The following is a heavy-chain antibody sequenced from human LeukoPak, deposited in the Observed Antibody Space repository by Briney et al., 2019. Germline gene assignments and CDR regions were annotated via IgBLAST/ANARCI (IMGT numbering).Heavy chain of an antibody. CDR1: GFTFTTYA. V-gene: IGHV3-21*06. D-gene: IGHD2-15*01. J-gene: IGHJ4*02. Sequence: GGSLRLSCVASGFTFTTYAMTWVRQAPGKGLEWISSMSSGSRYIYYADSVRGRFTISRDNTRNSLYLAMNNLRAEDTAIYYCARDRPTGASRIFVVQWGQGTPVTVSS. CDR2: MSSGSRYI. CDR3: ARDRPTGASRIFVVQ.